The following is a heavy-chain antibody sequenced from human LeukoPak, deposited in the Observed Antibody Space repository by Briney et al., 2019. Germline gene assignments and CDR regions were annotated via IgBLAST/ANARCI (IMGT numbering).Heavy chain of an antibody. CDR3: AKDGGLHGDYVHFDY. Sequence: PGGSLRLSCEASGFTFDDYAMHWVRQAPGKGLEWVSSISWNSVNIHYADSVKGQFTISRDNARNSLYLQMKSLRPEDTALYYCAKDGGLHGDYVHFDYWGQGTLVTVSS. CDR1: GFTFDDYA. J-gene: IGHJ4*02. CDR2: ISWNSVNI. V-gene: IGHV3-9*01. D-gene: IGHD4-17*01.